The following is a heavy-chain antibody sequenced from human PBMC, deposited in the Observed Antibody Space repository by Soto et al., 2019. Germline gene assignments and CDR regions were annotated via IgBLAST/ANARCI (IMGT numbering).Heavy chain of an antibody. CDR3: ARGHAQRRRVWYFDL. D-gene: IGHD1-1*01. J-gene: IGHJ2*01. V-gene: IGHV1-2*04. Sequence: GASVKVSCKASGYTFTGYYMHWVRQAPGQGLEWMGWINPNSGGTNYAQKFQGWVTMTRDTSISTAYMELSSVTAADTAVYYCARGHAQRRRVWYFDLWGRGTLVTVSS. CDR2: INPNSGGT. CDR1: GYTFTGYY.